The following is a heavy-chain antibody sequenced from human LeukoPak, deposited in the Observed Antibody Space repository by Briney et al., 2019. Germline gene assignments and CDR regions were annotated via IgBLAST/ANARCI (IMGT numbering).Heavy chain of an antibody. D-gene: IGHD3-3*01. V-gene: IGHV3-7*01. J-gene: IGHJ6*03. Sequence: GGSLRLSCAASGFTFSSYWMSWVRQAPGKGLEWVANIKQDGSEKYYVDSVKGRFTISRDNAKNSLYLQMNSLRDEDTAVYYCARESNYDFWSGYFTSYYYYYYMDVWGKGTTVTVSS. CDR3: ARESNYDFWSGYFTSYYYYYYMDV. CDR1: GFTFSSYW. CDR2: IKQDGSEK.